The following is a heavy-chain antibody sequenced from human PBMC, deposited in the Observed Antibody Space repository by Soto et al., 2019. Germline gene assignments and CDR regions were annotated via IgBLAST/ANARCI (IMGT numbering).Heavy chain of an antibody. CDR1: GYSFTSYV. CDR3: ARSDCSGGSCYSYYFDY. V-gene: IGHV1-18*01. CDR2: ISAYNGNT. J-gene: IGHJ4*02. Sequence: QVQLVQSGAEVKKPGASVKVSFKASGYSFTSYVISWVREAPGQGLEWMGWISAYNGNTNYAQKLQGRVTMTTDTSTSTAYMELRSLRSDDTAVYYCARSDCSGGSCYSYYFDYWGQGTLVTVSS. D-gene: IGHD2-15*01.